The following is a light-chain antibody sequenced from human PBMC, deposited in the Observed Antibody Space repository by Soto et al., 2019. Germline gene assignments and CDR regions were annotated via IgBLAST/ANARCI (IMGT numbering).Light chain of an antibody. CDR3: GSYTSSSTLLYV. Sequence: SALPQPASVSGSPGQSITISCTGTSSDVGGYNYVSWYQQHPGKAPKLMIYDVSNRPSGVSNRFSGSKSGNTASLTISGLQAEDEADYYCGSYTSSSTLLYVFGTGTKVTVL. CDR1: SSDVGGYNY. J-gene: IGLJ1*01. V-gene: IGLV2-14*01. CDR2: DVS.